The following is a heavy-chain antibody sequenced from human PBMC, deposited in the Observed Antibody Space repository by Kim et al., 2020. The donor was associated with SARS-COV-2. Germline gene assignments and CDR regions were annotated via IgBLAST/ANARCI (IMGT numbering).Heavy chain of an antibody. J-gene: IGHJ4*02. Sequence: SETLSLTCTVSGGSITSYYWSWIRQPPGKGLEWIGYIYYSGSTNYNPSLKSRVTISVDTSKNQFSLKLSSVTAADTAVYYCARGGGDGYNPFDYWGQGTLVTVSS. D-gene: IGHD3-16*01. CDR2: IYYSGST. CDR3: ARGGGDGYNPFDY. V-gene: IGHV4-59*01. CDR1: GGSITSYY.